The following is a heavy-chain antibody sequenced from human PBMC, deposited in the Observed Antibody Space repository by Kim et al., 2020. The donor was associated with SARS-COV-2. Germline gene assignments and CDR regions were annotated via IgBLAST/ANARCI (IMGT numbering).Heavy chain of an antibody. J-gene: IGHJ5*02. CDR1: GDSVSSNSAA. Sequence: SQTLSLTCAISGDSVSSNSAAWNWIRQSPSRGLEWLGRTYYRSKWYNDYAVSVKSRITINPDTSKNQFSLQLNSVTPEDTAVYYCARAGEYSSSWKGNWFDPWGQGTLVTVSS. CDR3: ARAGEYSSSWKGNWFDP. D-gene: IGHD6-13*01. V-gene: IGHV6-1*01. CDR2: TYYRSKWYN.